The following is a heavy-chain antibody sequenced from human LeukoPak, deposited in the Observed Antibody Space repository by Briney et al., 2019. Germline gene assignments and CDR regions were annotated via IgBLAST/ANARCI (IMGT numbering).Heavy chain of an antibody. V-gene: IGHV4-59*12. D-gene: IGHD3-22*01. CDR2: IYYSGST. Sequence: SETLSLTCSVSGGSISTYYWTWIRQPPGKGLEWIGYIYYSGSTNYNPSLKSRVTISLDTSKNQFSLKLSSVTAADTALYYCARDPGFYDSSGYSLVDFWGQGTLVTVSS. J-gene: IGHJ4*02. CDR1: GGSISTYY. CDR3: ARDPGFYDSSGYSLVDF.